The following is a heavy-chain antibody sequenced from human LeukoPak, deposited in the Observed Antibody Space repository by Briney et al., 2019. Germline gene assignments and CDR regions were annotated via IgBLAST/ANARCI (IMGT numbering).Heavy chain of an antibody. D-gene: IGHD3-22*01. CDR1: GFTFKKYA. Sequence: GGSLRLSCSASGFTFKKYAMNWVRQAPGKGLEYVSAINSNGGRTYYADSVKGIFTISRYNPKNTLFLQMSSLRVQDTAVYYCVKDLYYDNSGYYSGAFDYWGQGTLVTVSS. V-gene: IGHV3-64D*06. CDR3: VKDLYYDNSGYYSGAFDY. J-gene: IGHJ4*02. CDR2: INSNGGRT.